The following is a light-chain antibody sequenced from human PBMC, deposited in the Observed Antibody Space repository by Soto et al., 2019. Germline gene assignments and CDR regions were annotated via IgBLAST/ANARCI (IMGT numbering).Light chain of an antibody. Sequence: DIVMTQSPDSLAVSLGERATINCKSSQSVLYNANNKNYLVWYQQKPGQPPKLLIYWASTREAGVPARFSGSGSATDFTLTISSLQAEDVPVYYWQQYYTTPHTCGGGTKVEIK. V-gene: IGKV4-1*01. CDR2: WAS. CDR1: QSVLYNANNKNY. J-gene: IGKJ4*01. CDR3: QQYYTTPHT.